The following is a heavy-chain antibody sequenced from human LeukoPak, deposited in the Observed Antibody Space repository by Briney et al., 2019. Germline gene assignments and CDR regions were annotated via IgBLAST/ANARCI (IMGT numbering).Heavy chain of an antibody. Sequence: SETLSLTCTVSGGSISTSTFYWAWIRQPPGKGLEWIGNVYYSGNTNYNPSLKSRVTMSVDTSKNQFSLKLSFVTAADTAVYYCVMEGWYSRNTDAFDIWGQGTMVTVSS. CDR2: VYYSGNT. CDR1: GGSISTSTFY. J-gene: IGHJ3*02. V-gene: IGHV4-39*07. CDR3: VMEGWYSRNTDAFDI. D-gene: IGHD6-13*01.